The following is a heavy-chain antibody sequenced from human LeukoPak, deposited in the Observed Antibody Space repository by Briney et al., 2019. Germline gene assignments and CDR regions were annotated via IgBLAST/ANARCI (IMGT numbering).Heavy chain of an antibody. CDR3: AKEMGYGGADAFDI. Sequence: PGGSLRLSCAASGFTFSSYSMNWVRQAPGKGLEGVAVISYDGSNKYYADSVKGRFTISRDNSKNTLYLQMNSLRAEDTAVYYCAKEMGYGGADAFDIWGQGTMVTVSS. V-gene: IGHV3-30*18. CDR2: ISYDGSNK. CDR1: GFTFSSYS. J-gene: IGHJ3*02. D-gene: IGHD4-23*01.